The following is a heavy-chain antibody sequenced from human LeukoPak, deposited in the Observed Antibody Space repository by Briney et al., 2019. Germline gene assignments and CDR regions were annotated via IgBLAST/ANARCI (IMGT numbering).Heavy chain of an antibody. CDR1: GGSISSSSYY. D-gene: IGHD6-19*01. J-gene: IGHJ4*02. CDR3: ARNPIYSSGWTGY. CDR2: IYYSGST. Sequence: SETLSLTCTVSGGSISSSSYYWGWIRQPPGKGLEWIGSIYYSGSTYYNPSLKSRVTISVDTSKNQFSLKLSSVTAADTAVYYCARNPIYSSGWTGYWGQGTLVTVSS. V-gene: IGHV4-39*07.